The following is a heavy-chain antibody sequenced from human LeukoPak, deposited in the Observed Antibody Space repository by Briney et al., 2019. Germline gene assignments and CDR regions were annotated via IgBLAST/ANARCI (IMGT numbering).Heavy chain of an antibody. CDR3: ARDSYLLYDSSPYAFDI. V-gene: IGHV4-4*07. Sequence: PPETLSLTCTVSGGSISSYYWSWIRQPAGKGLEWIGRIYTSGSTNYNPSLKSRVTMSVDTSKNQFSLKLSSVTAADTAVYYCARDSYLLYDSSPYAFDIWGQGTMVTVSS. D-gene: IGHD3-22*01. CDR2: IYTSGST. J-gene: IGHJ3*02. CDR1: GGSISSYY.